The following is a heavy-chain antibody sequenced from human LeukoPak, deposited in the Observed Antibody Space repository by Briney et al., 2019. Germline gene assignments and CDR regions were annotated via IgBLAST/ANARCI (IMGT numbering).Heavy chain of an antibody. D-gene: IGHD1-1*01. CDR1: GGSFSGYY. V-gene: IGHV4-34*01. CDR3: ARGERPYKDDAFDI. J-gene: IGHJ3*02. Sequence: SETLSLTCAVYGGSFSGYYWSWLRQPPGKGLEWIGEINHSGSTNYNPSLKSRVTISVDTSKNQFSLKLSSVTAADTAVYYCARGERPYKDDAFDIWGQGTMVTVSS. CDR2: INHSGST.